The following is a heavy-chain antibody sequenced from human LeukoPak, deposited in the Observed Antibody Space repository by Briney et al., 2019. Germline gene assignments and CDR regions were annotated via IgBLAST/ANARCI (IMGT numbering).Heavy chain of an antibody. J-gene: IGHJ6*03. V-gene: IGHV4-39*01. CDR2: IYYSGST. D-gene: IGHD6-13*01. CDR3: ARHAAYSSSWYMWQWLQNYMDA. Sequence: PSETLSLTCTVSGGSISSSSYYWGWIRQPPGKGLEWIGSIYYSGSTYYNPSLKSRVTISVDTSKNQFSLKLSSVTAADTAVYYCARHAAYSSSWYMWQWLQNYMDAWGKGTTVTVSS. CDR1: GGSISSSSYY.